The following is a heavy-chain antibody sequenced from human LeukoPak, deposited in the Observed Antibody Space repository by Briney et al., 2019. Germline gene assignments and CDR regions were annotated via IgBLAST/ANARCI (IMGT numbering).Heavy chain of an antibody. J-gene: IGHJ4*02. V-gene: IGHV4-39*07. Sequence: SETLSLTCTVSGGSISSSSYYWGWIRQPPGKGLEWIGSSYYSGSTYYNPSLKSRVTISVDTSKNQFSLKLSSVTAADTAVYYCARELEPWFDYWGQGTLVTVSS. CDR1: GGSISSSSYY. D-gene: IGHD1-1*01. CDR3: ARELEPWFDY. CDR2: SYYSGST.